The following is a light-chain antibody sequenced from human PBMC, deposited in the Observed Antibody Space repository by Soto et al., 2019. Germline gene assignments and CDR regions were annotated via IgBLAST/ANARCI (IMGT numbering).Light chain of an antibody. CDR2: EVR. CDR3: ISYRGSDTSYV. CDR1: SSDIGSYNY. Sequence: QSVLTQPASVSGSPGQSITISCTGTSSDIGSYNYVAWYQQFPGKTPNLIIYEVRNRPSGVSFRFSGSKSGNTASLTISGFQAEDEADYYCISYRGSDTSYVLGTGTKVTVL. V-gene: IGLV2-14*01. J-gene: IGLJ1*01.